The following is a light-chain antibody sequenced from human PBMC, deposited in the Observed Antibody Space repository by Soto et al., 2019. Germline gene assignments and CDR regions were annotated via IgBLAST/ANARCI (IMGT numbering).Light chain of an antibody. CDR2: GAS. V-gene: IGKV3-20*01. CDR1: QSVSSSY. Sequence: EIVLTQSPGTLSLSPGERATLSCRASQSVSSSYLAWYQQKPGQAPRLLIYGASSRATGIPDRFSVSASGTAFTRTISRLEPEDFAVYYCQHYGTSALFGPGTKVDIK. CDR3: QHYGTSAL. J-gene: IGKJ3*01.